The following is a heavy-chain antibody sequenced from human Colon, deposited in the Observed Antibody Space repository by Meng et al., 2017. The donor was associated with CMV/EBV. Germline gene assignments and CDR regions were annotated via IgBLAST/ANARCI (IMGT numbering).Heavy chain of an antibody. CDR1: GFTFSSYA. CDR2: ISGNGGGT. V-gene: IGHV3-23*01. D-gene: IGHD1-1*01. Sequence: EVQLLESGGGLVQPGGSLRRSCPASGFTFSSYAMSWVRQAPGKGLEWVSAISGNGGGTYYADSVKGRFTISRDNSKNTLSLQMNSLRAEDTAIYYCAKVFQGHDWNPLDYWGQGTLVTVSS. J-gene: IGHJ4*02. CDR3: AKVFQGHDWNPLDY.